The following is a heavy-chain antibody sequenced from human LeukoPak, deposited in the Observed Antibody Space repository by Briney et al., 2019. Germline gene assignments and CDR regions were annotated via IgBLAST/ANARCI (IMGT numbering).Heavy chain of an antibody. CDR3: AKAAPYSGSYHNWFDP. D-gene: IGHD1-26*01. Sequence: PGGSLRLSCTASGFTFNSYAMSWVRQAPGKGLEWVSAISGSGGSTYYADSVKGRFTISRDNSKNTLYLQMNSLRAEDTAVYYCAKAAPYSGSYHNWFDPWGQGTLVTVSS. V-gene: IGHV3-23*01. CDR2: ISGSGGST. CDR1: GFTFNSYA. J-gene: IGHJ5*02.